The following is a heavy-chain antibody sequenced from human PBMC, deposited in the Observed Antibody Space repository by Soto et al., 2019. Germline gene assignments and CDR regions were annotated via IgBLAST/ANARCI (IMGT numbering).Heavy chain of an antibody. CDR2: IYYSGST. CDR3: ARVAAVRSDSAGYHGMDV. Sequence: SETLSLTCTVSGGSISSISYYWGWVRQTPGQGLEWIGNIYYSGSTYYNPSLKSRVTISVDTSKNQFSVKLTSVTAADTAVYYCARVAAVRSDSAGYHGMDVWGQGTTVT. D-gene: IGHD3-22*01. V-gene: IGHV4-39*02. J-gene: IGHJ6*02. CDR1: GGSISSISYY.